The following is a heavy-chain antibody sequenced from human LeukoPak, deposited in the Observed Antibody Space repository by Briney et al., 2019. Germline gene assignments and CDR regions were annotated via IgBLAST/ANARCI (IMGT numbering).Heavy chain of an antibody. CDR3: ARARVDRYNPDY. V-gene: IGHV1-2*02. CDR2: INPNSGGT. D-gene: IGHD5-24*01. J-gene: IGHJ4*02. Sequence: ASVKVSCKASGYTFTNYYMHWVRQAPGQGLEWMGWINPNSGGTNYAQKFQGRVTMTRDTSISTAYMELSRLRSDDTAVYYCARARVDRYNPDYWGQGTLVTVSS. CDR1: GYTFTNYY.